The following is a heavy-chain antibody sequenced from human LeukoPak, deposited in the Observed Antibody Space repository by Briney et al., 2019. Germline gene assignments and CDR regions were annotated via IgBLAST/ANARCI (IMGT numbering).Heavy chain of an antibody. Sequence: KPSETLSLTCTVSGGSISTYYWSWIRQSPGKGLEWIGYIYYTGSTNYNPSLKSRVTISVDTSKNQFSLRLSSVTAADTAIYYCARVGDWNDLVYWGQGALVTVSS. J-gene: IGHJ4*02. D-gene: IGHD1-1*01. CDR3: ARVGDWNDLVY. CDR2: IYYTGST. V-gene: IGHV4-59*01. CDR1: GGSISTYY.